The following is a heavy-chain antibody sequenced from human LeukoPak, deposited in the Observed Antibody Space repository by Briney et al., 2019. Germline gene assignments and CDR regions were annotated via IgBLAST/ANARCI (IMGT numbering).Heavy chain of an antibody. CDR1: GGSISSSSYY. V-gene: IGHV4-39*07. Sequence: PSETLSLTCTVSGGSISSSSYYWGWIRQPPGKGLEWIGSIYYSGSTYYNPSLKSRVTISVDTSKNQFSLKLSSVTAADTAVHYCARESGGSLHWGQGTLVTVSS. CDR3: ARESGGSLH. J-gene: IGHJ4*02. CDR2: IYYSGST. D-gene: IGHD1-26*01.